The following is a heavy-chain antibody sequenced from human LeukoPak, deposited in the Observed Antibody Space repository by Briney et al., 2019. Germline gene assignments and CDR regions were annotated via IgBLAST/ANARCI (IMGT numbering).Heavy chain of an antibody. V-gene: IGHV4-4*02. D-gene: IGHD6-25*01. CDR3: AREGGFYRPLDY. J-gene: IGHJ4*02. CDR2: VHLDGRT. Sequence: PSETLSLTCGVSGGSVSSTNWWTWIRRPPGKGLEWIGEVHLDGRTNFNPSLKSRLTMSVDLSENHVSLKLTSVTAADTAVYYCAREGGFYRPLDYSGQGTLVTVSS. CDR1: GGSVSSTNW.